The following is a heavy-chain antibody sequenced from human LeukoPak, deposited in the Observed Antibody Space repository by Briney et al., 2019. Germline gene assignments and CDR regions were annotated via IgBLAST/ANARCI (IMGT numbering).Heavy chain of an antibody. CDR1: GFTFSSYE. D-gene: IGHD2-21*01. V-gene: IGHV3-48*03. Sequence: QPGGSLRLSCAASGFTFSSYEMNWVRQAPGKGLEWVSYITTSGSTVYYADSVKGRFTISRDNTKNSLYLQMNSLRAEDTAVYYCARGHQYCGGECYPLDYWGQGTLVTVSS. CDR2: ITTSGSTV. J-gene: IGHJ4*02. CDR3: ARGHQYCGGECYPLDY.